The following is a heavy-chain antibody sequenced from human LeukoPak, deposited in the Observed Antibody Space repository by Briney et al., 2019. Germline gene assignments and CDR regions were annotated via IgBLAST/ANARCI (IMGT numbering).Heavy chain of an antibody. CDR3: ARDGSGSYYAYYYYYMDV. Sequence: EASVKASCKASGYTFTGYYIHWVRQAPGQGLEWMGWINPNSGDTNYAQKFQGRVSMTGDTSISTAYMELSRLRSDDTAVYYCARDGSGSYYAYYYYYMDVWGKGTTVTVSS. J-gene: IGHJ6*03. D-gene: IGHD1-26*01. CDR1: GYTFTGYY. V-gene: IGHV1-2*02. CDR2: INPNSGDT.